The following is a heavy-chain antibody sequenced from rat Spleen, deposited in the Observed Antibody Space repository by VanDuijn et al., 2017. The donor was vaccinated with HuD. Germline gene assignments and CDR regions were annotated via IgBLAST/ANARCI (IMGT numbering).Heavy chain of an antibody. Sequence: EVQLVESGGGLVQPGRSMKLSCAASGFTFSSFPLVWVRQAPTKGLEWVATISASGGSTYYRDSVKGRFTISRDIAKSTLYLQMNSLRSEDTATYYCTRDRYYYSGGDNWFAYWGQGTLVTVSS. D-gene: IGHD1-1*01. CDR1: GFTFSSFP. J-gene: IGHJ3*01. CDR2: ISASGGST. CDR3: TRDRYYYSGGDNWFAY. V-gene: IGHV5-46*01.